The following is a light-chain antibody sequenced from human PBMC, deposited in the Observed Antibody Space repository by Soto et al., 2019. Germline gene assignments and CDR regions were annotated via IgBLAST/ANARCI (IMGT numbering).Light chain of an antibody. CDR2: HTS. CDR3: LQHKSYPWT. Sequence: DIQVTQSPSSLSASIGDRVSITGLASLDIGNDLDWYQQKPGKAPKRLLYHTSTLQSGVPSRFSGAGSGAEFTLTINGLQSEDFATYFCLQHKSYPWTFGQGTKVDIK. J-gene: IGKJ1*01. V-gene: IGKV1-17*01. CDR1: LDIGND.